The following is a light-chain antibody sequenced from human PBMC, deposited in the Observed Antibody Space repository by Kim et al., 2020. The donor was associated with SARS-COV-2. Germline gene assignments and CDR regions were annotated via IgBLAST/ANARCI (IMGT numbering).Light chain of an antibody. V-gene: IGLV4-69*01. Sequence: ASVKLTCTLSSGHSSYAIAWHQQQPEKGPRYLMKVNSDGSYSKGDGIPDRFSGSSSGAERFLTISSLQSEDEADYYCQTWGTGIVVFGGGTQLTVL. CDR2: VNSDGSY. CDR1: SGHSSYA. J-gene: IGLJ2*01. CDR3: QTWGTGIVV.